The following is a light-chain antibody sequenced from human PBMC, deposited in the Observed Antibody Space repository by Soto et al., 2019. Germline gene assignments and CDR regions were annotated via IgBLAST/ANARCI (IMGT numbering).Light chain of an antibody. J-gene: IGKJ1*01. CDR3: QQYNNWPQT. CDR2: DAS. V-gene: IGKV3-15*01. CDR1: QSVSSN. Sequence: EIVLTQSPGTLSLSPGERATLTCRASQSVSSNLAWYQQKPGQAPRLLIHDASTRATGIPARFRGTGSGTEFTLTISSLQSEDFAVYYCQQYNNWPQTFGQGTTVDIK.